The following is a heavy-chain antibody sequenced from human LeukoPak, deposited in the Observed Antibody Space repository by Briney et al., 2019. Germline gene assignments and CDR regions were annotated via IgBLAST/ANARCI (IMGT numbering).Heavy chain of an antibody. CDR2: IYSVTT. V-gene: IGHV4-39*01. Sequence: SETLSLTCTVSGGSSSSSTYYWGWIRQPPGKGLEWIGSIYSVTTSYNPSLKSRVTISVDTSKNQFSLKLTSVTAADTAVYYCARHFGSSSVSPYDYWGQGTLLTVSS. CDR3: ARHFGSSSVSPYDY. J-gene: IGHJ4*02. CDR1: GGSSSSSTYY. D-gene: IGHD6-6*01.